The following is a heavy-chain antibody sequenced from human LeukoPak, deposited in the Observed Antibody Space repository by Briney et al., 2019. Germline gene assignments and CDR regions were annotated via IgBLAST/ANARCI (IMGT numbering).Heavy chain of an antibody. V-gene: IGHV4-30-2*01. CDR3: ARAAYSSGYSLDY. CDR1: GGSISSGGYS. J-gene: IGHJ4*02. D-gene: IGHD3-22*01. Sequence: SQTLSLTCAVSGGSISSGGYSWSWIRQPPGKGLEWIGYIYHSGSTYYNPSLKSRVTMSVDTSKNQFSLKLSSVTAADTAVYYCARAAYSSGYSLDYWGQGTLVTVSS. CDR2: IYHSGST.